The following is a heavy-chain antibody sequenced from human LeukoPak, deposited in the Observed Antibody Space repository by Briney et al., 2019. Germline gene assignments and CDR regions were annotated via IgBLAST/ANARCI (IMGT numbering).Heavy chain of an antibody. D-gene: IGHD2-2*01. CDR2: INWNGGST. CDR3: ARAGSTSFYYYYYYMDV. J-gene: IGHJ6*03. Sequence: GRSLRLSCAASGFTFDDYGMSWVRQVPGKGLELVSGINWNGGSTGYADSVKGRFTISRDNAKNSLYLQMNSMRAEDTALYYCARAGSTSFYYYYYYMDVWGKGTTVTVSS. CDR1: GFTFDDYG. V-gene: IGHV3-20*04.